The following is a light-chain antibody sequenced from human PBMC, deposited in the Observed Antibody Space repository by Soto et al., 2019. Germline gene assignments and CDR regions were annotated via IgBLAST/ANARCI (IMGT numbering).Light chain of an antibody. CDR1: QSISIG. V-gene: IGKV3D-15*01. Sequence: EIVMTQSPATLSVSPGETATLSCRASQSISIGLAWYRQKPGQAPRLLIYGASTRATGTPARFSGSGSGTEFTLTISSLQSEDFSLYYCQQDNKWPLTTFGQGTRLEMK. J-gene: IGKJ5*01. CDR3: QQDNKWPLTT. CDR2: GAS.